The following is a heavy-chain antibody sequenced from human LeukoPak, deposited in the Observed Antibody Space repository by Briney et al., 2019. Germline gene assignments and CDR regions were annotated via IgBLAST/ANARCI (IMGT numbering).Heavy chain of an antibody. Sequence: GGSLRLSCAASGFTVSSNYMSWVRQAPGKGLEWVSVIYSDSSTYYADSVKGRFTISRDNSKNTLYVQMNSLRSDDTAVYYCARDLRQWLVLVRFDYWGQGTLVTVSS. V-gene: IGHV3-53*05. CDR3: ARDLRQWLVLVRFDY. D-gene: IGHD6-19*01. J-gene: IGHJ4*02. CDR1: GFTVSSNY. CDR2: IYSDSST.